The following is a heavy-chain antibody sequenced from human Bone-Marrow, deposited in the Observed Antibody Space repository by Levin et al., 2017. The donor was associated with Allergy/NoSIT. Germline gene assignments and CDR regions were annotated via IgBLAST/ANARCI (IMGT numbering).Heavy chain of an antibody. CDR3: ARNSSSRKASFDY. V-gene: IGHV3-7*01. CDR1: GFTFNSYW. Sequence: GESLKISCAASGFTFNSYWMSWVRQAPGKGLEWVANINQDGSEKYYVDSVKGRFTISRDNAKNSLYLQMNSLRAEDTAVYYCARNSSSRKASFDYWGQGTLVTVSA. D-gene: IGHD6-6*01. J-gene: IGHJ4*02. CDR2: INQDGSEK.